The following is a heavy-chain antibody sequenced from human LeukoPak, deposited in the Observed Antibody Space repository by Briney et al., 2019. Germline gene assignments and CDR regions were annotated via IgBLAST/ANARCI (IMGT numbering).Heavy chain of an antibody. CDR2: IYPEDSDT. CDR1: GYDFANVW. D-gene: IGHD6-13*01. J-gene: IGHJ4*02. V-gene: IGHV5-51*01. Sequence: GESLKISCKGSGYDFANVWIAWVRQRPGKGLECMGIIYPEDSDTKYSPSIQGQVTISADTSINAAYLQWSGLKASDSGLYYCARLRNRYITTAAYAYWGQGPLVTVSS. CDR3: ARLRNRYITTAAYAY.